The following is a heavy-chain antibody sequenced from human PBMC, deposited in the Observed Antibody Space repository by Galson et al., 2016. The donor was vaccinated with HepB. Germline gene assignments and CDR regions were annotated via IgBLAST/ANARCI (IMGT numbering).Heavy chain of an antibody. J-gene: IGHJ4*02. CDR3: AREFHGNYAVDY. Sequence: SLRLSCATPGFNFNDYNMHWVRQAPGKGLEWVAIIWYDGTIKFYADSVQGRLTISRDTSKNTVSLQMSSLSVEDAGFYYCAREFHGNYAVDYWGQGTLVAVSS. CDR2: IWYDGTIK. D-gene: IGHD4-17*01. CDR1: GFNFNDYN. V-gene: IGHV3-33*01.